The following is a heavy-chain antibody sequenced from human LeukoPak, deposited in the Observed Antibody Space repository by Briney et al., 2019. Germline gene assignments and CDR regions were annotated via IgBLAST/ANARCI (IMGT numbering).Heavy chain of an antibody. CDR1: GFIFSSYA. J-gene: IGHJ4*02. V-gene: IGHV3-23*01. Sequence: PGRSLRLSCAASGFIFSSYAMGWVRQAPGKGLEWVSSISGSGYSTYYADSVKGRFTISRDNSKNTLYLQMNSLRAEDTAVYYCAKENGSYYGGADYWGQGTLVTVSS. CDR3: AKENGSYYGGADY. D-gene: IGHD1-26*01. CDR2: ISGSGYST.